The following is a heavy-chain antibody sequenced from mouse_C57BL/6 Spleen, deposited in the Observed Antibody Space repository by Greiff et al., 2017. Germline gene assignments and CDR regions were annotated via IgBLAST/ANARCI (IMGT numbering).Heavy chain of an antibody. J-gene: IGHJ3*01. V-gene: IGHV10-1*01. D-gene: IGHD2-4*01. CDR2: IRSKSNNYAT. CDR3: VSYDYAAALFAY. Sequence: EVHLVESGGGLVQPKGSLKLSCAASGFSFNTYAMNWVRQAPGKGLEWVARIRSKSNNYATYYADSVKDRFTISRDDQKSMLYLQVNNLKTEDTAMYYCVSYDYAAALFAYWGQGPLFTVSA. CDR1: GFSFNTYA.